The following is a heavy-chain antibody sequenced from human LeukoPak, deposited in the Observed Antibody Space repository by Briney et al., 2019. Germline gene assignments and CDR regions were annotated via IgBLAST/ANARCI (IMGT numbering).Heavy chain of an antibody. CDR3: ASLRYSLADV. V-gene: IGHV4-59*05. CDR1: GFTFSSYE. J-gene: IGHJ6*04. D-gene: IGHD3-9*01. CDR2: IYYSGST. Sequence: GSLRLSCAASGFTFSSYEMNWVRQAPGKGLEWIGSIYYSGSTYYNPSLKSRATISVDTSKNQFSLKLSSVTAADTAVYYCASLRYSLADVWGKGTTVTISS.